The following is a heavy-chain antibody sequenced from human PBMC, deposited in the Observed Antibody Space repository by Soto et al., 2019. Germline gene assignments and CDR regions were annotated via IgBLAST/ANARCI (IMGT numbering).Heavy chain of an antibody. D-gene: IGHD1-26*01. Sequence: QITLKESGPTLVKPTQTLTLTCTFSGFSLTTDRVGVGWIRQPPGEALEWLAVIYWDDSKTYRPSLESRLTITKDTSKSQVALTKTHMDSLDTATYYCAHDYGGRAIYWGQGTLVTVSS. CDR1: GFSLTTDRVG. CDR3: AHDYGGRAIY. CDR2: IYWDDSK. V-gene: IGHV2-5*02. J-gene: IGHJ4*02.